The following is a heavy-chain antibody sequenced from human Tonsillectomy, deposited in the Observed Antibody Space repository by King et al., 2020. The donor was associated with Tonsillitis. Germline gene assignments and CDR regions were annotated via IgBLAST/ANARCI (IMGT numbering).Heavy chain of an antibody. CDR1: GFTFSSCA. D-gene: IGHD3-16*01. CDR2: IHDNGVGT. J-gene: IGHJ4*02. Sequence: VQLVESGGGLVQPGGSLRLFCSASGFTFSSCAMHWVRQAPGKGREYVSTIHDNGVGTYYSDSVKGRFTISRDNSESTLFLKMSSVRPEDTGVYYCVKDLIGTYSFDFWGQGALVTVSS. CDR3: VKDLIGTYSFDF. V-gene: IGHV3-64D*06.